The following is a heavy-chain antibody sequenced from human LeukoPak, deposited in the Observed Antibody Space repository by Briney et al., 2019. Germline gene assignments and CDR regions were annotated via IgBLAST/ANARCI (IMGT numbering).Heavy chain of an antibody. V-gene: IGHV3-23*01. D-gene: IGHD3-10*01. CDR3: AKEYGSGSYSGDFDY. J-gene: IGHJ4*02. CDR2: VSGTGGSS. Sequence: PGGSLRLSCAASGFTFSSYAMSWVRQAPGKGLEWVSTVSGTGGSSYYADSVKGRFTFSRDNSKNTLYLQMNSLRAEDTAVYYCAKEYGSGSYSGDFDYWGQGTLVTVSS. CDR1: GFTFSSYA.